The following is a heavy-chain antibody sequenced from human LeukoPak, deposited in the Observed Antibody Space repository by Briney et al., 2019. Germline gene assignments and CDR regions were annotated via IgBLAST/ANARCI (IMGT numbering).Heavy chain of an antibody. D-gene: IGHD5-18*01. CDR2: INPNSGGT. V-gene: IGHV1-2*02. CDR3: ARTWIQLWSEPDRTNFDY. Sequence: GASVKVSCKASGYTFTSYDINWVRRATGQGLEWMGWINPNSGGTNYAQKFQGRVTMTRDTSISTAYMELSRLRSDDTAVYYCARTWIQLWSEPDRTNFDYWGQGTLVTVSS. CDR1: GYTFTSYD. J-gene: IGHJ4*02.